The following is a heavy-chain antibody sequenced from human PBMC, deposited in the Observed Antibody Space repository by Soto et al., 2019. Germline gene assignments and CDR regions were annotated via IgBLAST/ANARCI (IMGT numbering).Heavy chain of an antibody. J-gene: IGHJ6*02. D-gene: IGHD3-10*01. CDR1: GYTFTNQY. Sequence: ASVKVSCKASGYTFTNQYMHWVRQAPGQGLEWMGIINPSGGSTSYAQKFQGRVTMTRDTSTSTVYMELSSLRSEDTAVYYCARDKIQLNVLLWFGELLPPREYYGMDVWGQGTTVTVSS. CDR3: ARDKIQLNVLLWFGELLPPREYYGMDV. V-gene: IGHV1-46*03. CDR2: INPSGGST.